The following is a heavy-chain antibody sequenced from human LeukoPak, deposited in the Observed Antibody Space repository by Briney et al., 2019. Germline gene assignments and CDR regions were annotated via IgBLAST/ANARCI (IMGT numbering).Heavy chain of an antibody. V-gene: IGHV1-2*02. J-gene: IGHJ4*02. CDR3: ARGYSSGWYYFDH. CDR2: INPNSGGT. CDR1: VYTFTGNY. D-gene: IGHD6-19*01. Sequence: GASVKVSCKASVYTFTGNYIHWVRQAPGQRLDWMAWINPNSGGTNYAPKFQGRVTMTRDTSIRTAYMELTRLRSDDTAVYYCARGYSSGWYYFDHWGQGTLVTVSS.